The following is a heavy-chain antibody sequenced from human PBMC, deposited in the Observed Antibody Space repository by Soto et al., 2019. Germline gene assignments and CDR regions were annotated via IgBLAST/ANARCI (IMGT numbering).Heavy chain of an antibody. Sequence: SETLSLTCTVSGGSLSSGGYYWSWIRQHPGKGLEWIGYIYYSGSTYYNPSLKSRVTISVDTSKNQFSLKLSSVTAADTAVYYCAATTGTDLVYYYYGMDVWGQGTTVTVSS. CDR3: AATTGTDLVYYYYGMDV. CDR2: IYYSGST. D-gene: IGHD1-1*01. V-gene: IGHV4-31*03. CDR1: GGSLSSGGYY. J-gene: IGHJ6*02.